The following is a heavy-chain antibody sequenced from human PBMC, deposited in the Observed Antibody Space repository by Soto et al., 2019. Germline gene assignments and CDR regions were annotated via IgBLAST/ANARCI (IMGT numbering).Heavy chain of an antibody. Sequence: GGSLRLSCAASGFTFSSYGIHWVRQAPGKGLEWVAVISYDGTNKWYADSVRGRFTISRDNSKNTLYLQMNSLRAEDTAVYYCAKIETSDGSCYKCFDYWGQGTLVTVSS. J-gene: IGHJ4*02. CDR1: GFTFSSYG. V-gene: IGHV3-30*18. D-gene: IGHD2-15*01. CDR2: ISYDGTNK. CDR3: AKIETSDGSCYKCFDY.